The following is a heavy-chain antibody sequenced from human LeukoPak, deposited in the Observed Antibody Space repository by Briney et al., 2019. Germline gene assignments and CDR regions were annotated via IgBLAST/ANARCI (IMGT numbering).Heavy chain of an antibody. CDR3: TTSPSGFGRLLSSDY. Sequence: PGGSLRLSCAASGFTVSSNYMSWVRQAPGKGLEWVGRIKSKINGGTTDYVAPVKGRFTISRDDSKNTLYLQMNSLKTEDTAVYYCTTSPSGFGRLLSSDYWGQGTLVTVSS. V-gene: IGHV3-15*01. CDR2: IKSKINGGTT. D-gene: IGHD3-10*01. J-gene: IGHJ4*02. CDR1: GFTVSSNY.